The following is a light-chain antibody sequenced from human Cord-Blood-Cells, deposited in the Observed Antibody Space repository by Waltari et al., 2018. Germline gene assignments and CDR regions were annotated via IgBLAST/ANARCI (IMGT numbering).Light chain of an antibody. Sequence: DIQMTQSPSSLSASVVDRVTITCRASQSISSYLNWYQQKPGKAPKLLIYAASSLQSVVPSRFSGSRSGTDFTLTISSLQPEDFATYYCQQSYSTPRTFGQGTKVEIK. J-gene: IGKJ1*01. CDR3: QQSYSTPRT. CDR2: AAS. CDR1: QSISSY. V-gene: IGKV1-39*01.